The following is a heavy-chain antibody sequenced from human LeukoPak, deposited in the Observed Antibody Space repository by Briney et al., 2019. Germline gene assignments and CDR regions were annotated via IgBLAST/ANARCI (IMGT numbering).Heavy chain of an antibody. Sequence: SETLSLTCTVSGGSISSSSYYWGWIRQPPGKGLEWIGSIYYSGSTYYNPSLKSRVTISVDTSKNQFSLKLSSVTAADTAVYYCASHGNIVVVTAPNEFDYWGQGTLVTVSS. CDR1: GGSISSSSYY. CDR2: IYYSGST. D-gene: IGHD2-21*02. CDR3: ASHGNIVVVTAPNEFDY. J-gene: IGHJ4*02. V-gene: IGHV4-39*07.